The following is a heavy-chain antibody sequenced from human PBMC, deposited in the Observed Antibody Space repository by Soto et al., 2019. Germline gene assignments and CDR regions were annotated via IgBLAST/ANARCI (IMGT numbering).Heavy chain of an antibody. D-gene: IGHD3-3*01. CDR2: IYPGDSDT. Sequence: PGQSLKISCKGSGYSFTSYWIGWVLQMPGKCLEWMGIIYPGDSDTRYSPSFQGQVTISADKSISTAYLQWRSLKASDTAMYYCARHGPYDFWSGYYYGMDVWGQGTTVTVSS. CDR3: ARHGPYDFWSGYYYGMDV. J-gene: IGHJ6*02. CDR1: GYSFTSYW. V-gene: IGHV5-51*01.